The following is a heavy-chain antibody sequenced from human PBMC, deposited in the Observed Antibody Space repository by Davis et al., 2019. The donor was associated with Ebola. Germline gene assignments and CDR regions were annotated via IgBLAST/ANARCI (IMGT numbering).Heavy chain of an antibody. CDR3: ARAQFPTTSDH. CDR2: IYYRMNT. CDR1: GGSISGSRFY. Sequence: SETLSLTCSVSGGSISGSRFYWGWLRQSPGKGLEWIGSIYYRMNTYYNPSLKSRVTISVDTSKNQFSLKLSSVTAADTAVYYCARAQFPTTSDHWGQGTLVTVSS. D-gene: IGHD1-1*01. J-gene: IGHJ4*02. V-gene: IGHV4-39*01.